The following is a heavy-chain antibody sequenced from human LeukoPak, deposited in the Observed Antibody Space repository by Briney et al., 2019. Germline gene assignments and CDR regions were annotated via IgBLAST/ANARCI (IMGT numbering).Heavy chain of an antibody. Sequence: GASVTVSFKASGYTFTIYGIGWVRQAPGQGLEGMGWISAYNGNTNYAQKLQGRVTMTTDTSTSTAYMELRSLRSDDTAVYYCARDDDYGGNSLGYWGQGTLVTVSS. D-gene: IGHD4-23*01. CDR3: ARDDDYGGNSLGY. J-gene: IGHJ4*02. V-gene: IGHV1-18*01. CDR2: ISAYNGNT. CDR1: GYTFTIYG.